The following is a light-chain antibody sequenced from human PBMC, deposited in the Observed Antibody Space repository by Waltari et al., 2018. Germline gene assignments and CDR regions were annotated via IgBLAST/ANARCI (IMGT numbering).Light chain of an antibody. CDR3: QVWDSSTAI. Sequence: SYELTQPLSVSVALGQTARITCGGNNIGSKNVHWYQQKPGQAPVLVSYRDSNRPSGIPERCSGSNSGNTATLTISRAQAGDEADYYCQVWDSSTAIFGGGTKLTVL. CDR1: NIGSKN. CDR2: RDS. V-gene: IGLV3-9*01. J-gene: IGLJ2*01.